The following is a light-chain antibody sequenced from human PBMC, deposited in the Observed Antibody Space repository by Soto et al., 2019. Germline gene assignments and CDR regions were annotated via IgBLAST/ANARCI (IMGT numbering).Light chain of an antibody. Sequence: QLVLTQSPSASASLGASVKLTCTLSSGHSSNAIAWHQQQPEKGPRYLMKLNSDGSHSKGDGIPDRFSGSSSGAERYLTISSLQSEDEADYYCQTWGTGIQGVFGGGTKVTVL. V-gene: IGLV4-69*01. CDR3: QTWGTGIQGV. J-gene: IGLJ3*02. CDR2: LNSDGSH. CDR1: SGHSSNA.